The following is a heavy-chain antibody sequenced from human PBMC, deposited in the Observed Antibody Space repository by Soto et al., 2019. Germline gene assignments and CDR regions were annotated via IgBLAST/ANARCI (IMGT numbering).Heavy chain of an antibody. CDR2: IKQDGSEK. V-gene: IGHV3-7*01. CDR3: SREAGTPTGITGPTEGYYDYGMDV. CDR1: GFTFSSSW. Sequence: EVQLVESGGGLVQPGGSLRLSCAASGFTFSSSWMSWVRQAPGKGLEWVANIKQDGSEKYYVDSVKGRFTISRDNAKNSLYLRMSSLGADDPALYYCSREAGTPTGITGPTEGYYDYGMDVWGQGTTVTFAS. J-gene: IGHJ6*01. D-gene: IGHD1-7*01.